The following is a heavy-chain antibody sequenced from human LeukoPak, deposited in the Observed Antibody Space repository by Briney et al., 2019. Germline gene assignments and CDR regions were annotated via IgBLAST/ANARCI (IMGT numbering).Heavy chain of an antibody. Sequence: AETLSLTCTVSGGSISSSSDYWGWIRQPRGKGRVWIGSIYYSASTYYNPSLKSRVTISVDTSKTQFSLKLSSVTAADTAVYYCASLPSGAFDIWGQGAMVTVSS. CDR2: IYYSAST. CDR3: ASLPSGAFDI. V-gene: IGHV4-39*07. J-gene: IGHJ3*02. CDR1: GGSISSSSDY.